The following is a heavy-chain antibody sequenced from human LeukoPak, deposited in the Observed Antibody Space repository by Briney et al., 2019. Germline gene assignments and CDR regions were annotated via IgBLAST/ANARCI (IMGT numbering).Heavy chain of an antibody. CDR2: ISYDGSNK. V-gene: IGHV3-30-3*01. D-gene: IGHD6-19*01. CDR3: ARGSVAASYYYYGMDV. Sequence: PGGSLRLSCAASGFTFSSYAMHWVRQAPGKGLEWVAVISYDGSNKYYADPVKGRFTISRDNAKNSLYLQMNSLRAEDTAVYYCARGSVAASYYYYGMDVWGQGTTVTVSS. J-gene: IGHJ6*02. CDR1: GFTFSSYA.